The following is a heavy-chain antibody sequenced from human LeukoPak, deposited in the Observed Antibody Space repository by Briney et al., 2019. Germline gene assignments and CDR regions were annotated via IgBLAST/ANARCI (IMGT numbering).Heavy chain of an antibody. CDR2: ISYDGSNK. CDR3: AREEEDAFDI. V-gene: IGHV3-30*04. Sequence: GRSLRLSCAASGFTFSSYAMHWVRQAPGKGLEWVAVISYDGSNKYYADSVKGRFTISRDNSKNTLYLQMNSLRAEDAAVYYCAREEEDAFDIWGQGTMVTVSS. CDR1: GFTFSSYA. J-gene: IGHJ3*02.